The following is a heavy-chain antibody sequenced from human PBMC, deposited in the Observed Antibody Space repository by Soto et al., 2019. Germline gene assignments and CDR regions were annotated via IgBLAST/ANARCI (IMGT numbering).Heavy chain of an antibody. D-gene: IGHD3-22*01. CDR2: IIPIFGTA. J-gene: IGHJ4*02. Sequence: SVKVSCKASGGTFSSYAISWVRQAPGQGLEWMGGIIPIFGTANYAQKFQGRVTITADESTSTAYMELSSLRSEDTAVYYCARTSGSGYYPNHYFDYWGQGTLVTVSS. CDR1: GGTFSSYA. CDR3: ARTSGSGYYPNHYFDY. V-gene: IGHV1-69*13.